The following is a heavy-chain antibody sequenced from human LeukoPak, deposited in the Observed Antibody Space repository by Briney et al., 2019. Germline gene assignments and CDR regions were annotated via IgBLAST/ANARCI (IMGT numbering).Heavy chain of an antibody. CDR2: IHSDGSNK. CDR3: ARAGIVVVPAAYDY. CDR1: GFTFSSYA. V-gene: IGHV3-30*02. Sequence: GGSLRLSCAASGFTFSSYAMHWVRQAPGKGLEWVAFIHSDGSNKHYADSVKGRFTISRENSKNTLYLQMNSLRAEDTAVYYCARAGIVVVPAAYDYWGQGTLVTVSS. D-gene: IGHD2-2*01. J-gene: IGHJ4*02.